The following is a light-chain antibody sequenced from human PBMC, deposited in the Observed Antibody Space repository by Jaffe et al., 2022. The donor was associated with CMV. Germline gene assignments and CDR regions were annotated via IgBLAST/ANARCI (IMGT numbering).Light chain of an antibody. Sequence: DIQMTQSPSSLSASIGDRVTITCRASQDIRNDLNWYQQKPGKAPKRLIYGASSLESGVPSRFSGSGSGTEFTLTISSLQPEDFTTYYCLQHNRYPLTFGGGTKVEIE. J-gene: IGKJ4*01. CDR1: QDIRND. CDR2: GAS. V-gene: IGKV1-17*01. CDR3: LQHNRYPLT.